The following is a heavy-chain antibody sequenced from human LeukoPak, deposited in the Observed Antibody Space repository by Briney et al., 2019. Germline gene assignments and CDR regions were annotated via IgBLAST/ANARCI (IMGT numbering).Heavy chain of an antibody. Sequence: PSETLSLTCAVYGASFSGHYWSWIRQSPGKGLEWIGEINLGGSTNYNPSLWSRVTISLNTSRNQLSLKLTSVTAADTAVYYCAREFGDEYSSSSGLGHWGQGTLVTVSS. CDR3: AREFGDEYSSSSGLGH. V-gene: IGHV4-34*01. D-gene: IGHD6-6*01. J-gene: IGHJ5*02. CDR1: GASFSGHY. CDR2: INLGGST.